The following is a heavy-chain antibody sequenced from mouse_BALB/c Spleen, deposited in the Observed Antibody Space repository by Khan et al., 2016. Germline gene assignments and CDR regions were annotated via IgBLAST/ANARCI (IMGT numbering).Heavy chain of an antibody. J-gene: IGHJ4*01. Sequence: EVELVESGPSLVKPSQTLSLTCSVTVDSITSGYWNWIRKFPGNKLEYMGYISYSGSTYYNPSLKSRISITRDTSKNQYYLQLNSVTTEDTATYYCARWDGNYGYYAMDYWGQGTSVTVSS. V-gene: IGHV3-8*02. CDR2: ISYSGST. D-gene: IGHD2-1*01. CDR3: ARWDGNYGYYAMDY. CDR1: VDSITSGY.